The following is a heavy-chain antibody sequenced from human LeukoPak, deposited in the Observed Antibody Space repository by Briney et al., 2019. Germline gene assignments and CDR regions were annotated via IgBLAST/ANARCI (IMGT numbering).Heavy chain of an antibody. CDR3: ARDQGEDIVVVGAFDI. Sequence: GASMKVSCKASGYTFTGYYMHWVRQAPGQGLEWMGWIDPNSGGTNYAQKFQGRVTMTRDTSISTAYMELSRLRSDDTAVYYCARDQGEDIVVVGAFDIWGQGTMVTVSS. D-gene: IGHD2-2*01. CDR1: GYTFTGYY. CDR2: IDPNSGGT. V-gene: IGHV1-2*02. J-gene: IGHJ3*02.